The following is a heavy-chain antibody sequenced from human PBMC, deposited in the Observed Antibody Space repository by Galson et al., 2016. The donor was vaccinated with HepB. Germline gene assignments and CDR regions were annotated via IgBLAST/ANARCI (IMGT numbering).Heavy chain of an antibody. CDR3: VRRNNSNFAPLDV. CDR2: IYYTGSA. CDR1: GASISSGDFY. V-gene: IGHV4-30-4*01. D-gene: IGHD3-3*01. Sequence: TLSLTCTVSGASISSGDFYWSWIRQFPGMGLEWIGYIYYTGSAYYNPSLQSRVTISIATSKNQFSLKLRSVTVADTAVYYCVRRNNSNFAPLDVWGQGTTVTVSS. J-gene: IGHJ6*02.